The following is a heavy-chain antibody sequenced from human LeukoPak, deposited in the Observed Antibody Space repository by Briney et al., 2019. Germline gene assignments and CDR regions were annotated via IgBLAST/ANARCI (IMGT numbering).Heavy chain of an antibody. D-gene: IGHD3-10*01. CDR1: GGSISSGGYY. CDR3: ARSFSGSYYNVGLDWFDP. V-gene: IGHV4-31*03. J-gene: IGHJ5*02. Sequence: SQTLSLTCTVSGGSISSGGYYWSWIRQHPGKGLEWIGYIYYSGSTYYNPSLKSRVTISVDTSKNQFSLKLSSVTAPDTAVYYCARSFSGSYYNVGLDWFDPWGQGTLVTVSS. CDR2: IYYSGST.